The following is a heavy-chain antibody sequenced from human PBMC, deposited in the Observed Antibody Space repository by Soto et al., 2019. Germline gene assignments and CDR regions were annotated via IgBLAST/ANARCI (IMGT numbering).Heavy chain of an antibody. D-gene: IGHD5-18*01. J-gene: IGHJ4*02. CDR1: GGSFSGYY. CDR3: ARGSLRRGYSYGYSHFDY. Sequence: SETLSLTCAVYGGSFSGYYWSWILQPPWKGLEWIGEINHSGSTNYNPSLKSRVTISVDTSKNQFSLKLSSVTAADTAVYYCARGSLRRGYSYGYSHFDYWGQGTLVTVSS. CDR2: INHSGST. V-gene: IGHV4-34*01.